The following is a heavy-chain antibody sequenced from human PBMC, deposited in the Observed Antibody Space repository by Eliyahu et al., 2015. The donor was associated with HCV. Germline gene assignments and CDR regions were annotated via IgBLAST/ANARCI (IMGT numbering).Heavy chain of an antibody. CDR1: GDSISXSSRY. CDR2: IYRSGSA. CDR3: VRGFLDLSLFPLDT. V-gene: IGHV4-39*02. Sequence: LQLQESGPGLVRPSETLSLTCSVSGDSISXSSRYWGWIRQPPGKGLEWIGSIYRSGSAFYGPSLESRVTISVDTSQNHFSLKVNSVTAADTALYYCVRGFLDLSLFPLDTWGQGILITVSS. J-gene: IGHJ5*02. D-gene: IGHD3/OR15-3a*01.